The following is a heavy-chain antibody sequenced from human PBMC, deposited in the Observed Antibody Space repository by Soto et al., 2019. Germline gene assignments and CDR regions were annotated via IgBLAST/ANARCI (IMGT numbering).Heavy chain of an antibody. CDR3: ATGTSNGAIAAAGGRYFDY. Sequence: ASVKVSCKVSGYTLTELSMHWVRQAPGKGLEWMGGFDPEDGETIYAQKFQGRVTMTEDTSTDTAYMELSSLRSEDTAVYYCATGTSNGAIAAAGGRYFDYWGQGTLVTVSS. D-gene: IGHD6-13*01. J-gene: IGHJ4*02. CDR1: GYTLTELS. CDR2: FDPEDGET. V-gene: IGHV1-24*01.